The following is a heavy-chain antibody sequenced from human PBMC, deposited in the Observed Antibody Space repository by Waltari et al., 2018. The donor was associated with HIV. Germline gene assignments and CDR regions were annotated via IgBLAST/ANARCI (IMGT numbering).Heavy chain of an antibody. V-gene: IGHV1-3*01. CDR2: INAGNGNT. D-gene: IGHD5-18*01. J-gene: IGHJ4*02. CDR1: GYTFTSYA. CDR3: ARDSRGSYGYGY. Sequence: QVQLVQSGAEVKKPGASVKVSCQASGYTFTSYAMHWVRQAPGQRLEWMGWINAGNGNTKYSQKFQGRVTITRDTSASTAYMELSSLRSEDTAVYYCARDSRGSYGYGYWGQGTLVTVSS.